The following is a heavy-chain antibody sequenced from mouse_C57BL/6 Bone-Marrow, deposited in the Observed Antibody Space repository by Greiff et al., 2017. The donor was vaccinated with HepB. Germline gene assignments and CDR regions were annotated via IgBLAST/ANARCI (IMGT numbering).Heavy chain of an antibody. J-gene: IGHJ2*01. V-gene: IGHV1-4*01. D-gene: IGHD2-5*01. CDR1: GYTFTSYT. CDR3: ARAYYSNYEDY. CDR2: INPSSGYT. Sequence: VKLVESGAELARPGASVKMSCKASGYTFTSYTMHWVKQRPGQGLEWIGYINPSSGYTKYNQKFKDKATLTADKSSSTAYMQLSSLTSEDSAVYYCARAYYSNYEDYWGQGTTLTVSS.